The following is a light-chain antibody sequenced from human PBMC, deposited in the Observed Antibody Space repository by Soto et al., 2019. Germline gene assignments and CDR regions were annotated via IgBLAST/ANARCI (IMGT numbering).Light chain of an antibody. J-gene: IGLJ1*01. Sequence: QSALTQPASVSGSPGQSITISCTGTSSDVGSYNLVSWYQQHPGKAPKLMIYEGTKRPSGVSNRFSGSKSGNTASLPISGLQAEDEEDYYCCSSEDTRALFVFGTGSKVTVL. CDR3: CSSEDTRALFV. V-gene: IGLV2-23*01. CDR1: SSDVGSYNL. CDR2: EGT.